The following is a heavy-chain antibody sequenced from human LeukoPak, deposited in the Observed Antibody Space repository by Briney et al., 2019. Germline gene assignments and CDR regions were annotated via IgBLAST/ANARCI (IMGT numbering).Heavy chain of an antibody. CDR3: AKNGLRTYYYYMDV. D-gene: IGHD4-17*01. J-gene: IGHJ6*03. Sequence: GGSLRLSCAASGFTFSSYGMHWVRQAPGKGLEWVAIISFDGSNKYYADSVKGRVTISRDNSKKTLYLQMNTLRTEDTAVYYCAKNGLRTYYYYMDVWGKGTTVIVSS. CDR2: ISFDGSNK. CDR1: GFTFSSYG. V-gene: IGHV3-30*18.